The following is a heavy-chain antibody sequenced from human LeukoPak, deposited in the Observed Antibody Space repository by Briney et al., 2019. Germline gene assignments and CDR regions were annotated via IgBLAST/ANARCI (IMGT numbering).Heavy chain of an antibody. V-gene: IGHV3-7*03. D-gene: IGHD4-11*01. CDR1: GFTFSGFW. CDR2: INSDGSEG. CDR3: ARSSNGVFDY. J-gene: IGHJ4*02. Sequence: PGGSLRLSCAVSGFTFSGFWMSWSRQAPGKGLEWVASINSDGSEGYYADVVKGRFTISRDNAKNSLYLQINSLRAEDTAVYYCARSSNGVFDYWGQGTLVTVSS.